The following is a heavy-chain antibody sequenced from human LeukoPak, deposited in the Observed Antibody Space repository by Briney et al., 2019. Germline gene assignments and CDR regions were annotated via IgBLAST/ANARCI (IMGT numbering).Heavy chain of an antibody. D-gene: IGHD3-3*01. CDR1: GGSISSYY. Sequence: SETLSLTCTVSGGSISSYYWSWTRQPAGKGLEWIGRIYTSGSTNYNPSLKSRVTMSVDTSKNQFSLKLSSVTAADTAVYYCARDTSTTYYDFWSGYQAGGFDYWGQGTLVTVSS. J-gene: IGHJ4*02. V-gene: IGHV4-4*07. CDR3: ARDTSTTYYDFWSGYQAGGFDY. CDR2: IYTSGST.